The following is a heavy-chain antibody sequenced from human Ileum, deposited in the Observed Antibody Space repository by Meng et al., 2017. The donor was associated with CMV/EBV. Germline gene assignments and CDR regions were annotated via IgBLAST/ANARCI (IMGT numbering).Heavy chain of an antibody. V-gene: IGHV3-15*01. CDR2: IKSKADGEAA. Sequence: GESLKISCVASGLPFTQTWMSWVRQAPGKGLEWVGRIKSKADGEAAEYSASVRGRFTISRDDSENTLYLQMNSLDIEDTGVYYCATGERQWQLIFDCWGKGTLVTVSS. CDR1: GLPFTQTW. CDR3: ATGERQWQLIFDC. J-gene: IGHJ4*02. D-gene: IGHD6-19*01.